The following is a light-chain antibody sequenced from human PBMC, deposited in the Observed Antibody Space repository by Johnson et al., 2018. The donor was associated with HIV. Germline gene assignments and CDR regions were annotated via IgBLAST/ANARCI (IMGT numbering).Light chain of an antibody. V-gene: IGLV3-16*01. CDR2: KDS. J-gene: IGLJ1*01. CDR3: GIWDSGLSAYV. Sequence: VLTQPPSVSVSLGQMARITCSGEALPKKYAYWYQQRPGQFPVLVIYKDSERPSGIPDRFYGSQSGTSATLDIRGLQTGAEADYYCGIWDSGLSAYVFGTGTKVTAL. CDR1: ALPKKY.